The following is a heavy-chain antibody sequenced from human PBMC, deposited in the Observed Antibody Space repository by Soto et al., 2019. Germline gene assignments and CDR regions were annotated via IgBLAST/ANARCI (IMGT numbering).Heavy chain of an antibody. CDR3: ARGGEGNYGMDV. Sequence: QVQLVQSGAEVKKPGASVKVSCKASGYTFTSYYMHRVRQAPGQGLEWMGIINPSGGSTSYAQKCRVRVTMARDTSTSTVYMELSSLRSEDTAVYYCARGGEGNYGMDVWGQGTTVTVSS. CDR1: GYTFTSYY. D-gene: IGHD3-10*01. V-gene: IGHV1-46*01. CDR2: INPSGGST. J-gene: IGHJ6*02.